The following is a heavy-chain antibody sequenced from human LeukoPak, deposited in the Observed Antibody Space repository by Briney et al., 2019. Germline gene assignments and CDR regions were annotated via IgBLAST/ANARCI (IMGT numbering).Heavy chain of an antibody. CDR1: GGSISSGGYY. J-gene: IGHJ4*02. CDR2: IYYSGST. Sequence: SQTLSLTCTVSGGSISSGGYYWSWIRQHPGKGLEWIGYIYYSGSTNYNPSLKSRVTISVDTSKNQFSLKLSSVTAADTAVYYCARGPVGATTGDYWGQGTLVTVSS. V-gene: IGHV4-31*03. D-gene: IGHD1-26*01. CDR3: ARGPVGATTGDY.